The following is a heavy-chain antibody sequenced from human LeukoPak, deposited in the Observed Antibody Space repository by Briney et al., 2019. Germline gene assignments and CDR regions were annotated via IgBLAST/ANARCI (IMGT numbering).Heavy chain of an antibody. Sequence: GGSLRLSCAASGFTVSSNYMSWVRQAPGKGLEWVSVIYIGGSTYYADSVKGRFAISRDISKNTLYLQMNSLRAEDTAMYYCARLGFVVPAVIFDYWGQGTLVTVSS. CDR3: ARLGFVVPAVIFDY. D-gene: IGHD2-2*02. J-gene: IGHJ4*02. V-gene: IGHV3-53*01. CDR2: IYIGGST. CDR1: GFTVSSNY.